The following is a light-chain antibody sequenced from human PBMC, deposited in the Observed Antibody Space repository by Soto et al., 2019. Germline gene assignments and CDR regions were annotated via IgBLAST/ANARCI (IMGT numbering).Light chain of an antibody. V-gene: IGKV1D-12*01. J-gene: IGKJ5*01. Sequence: DIQMTQSPSSVSASVGDRVTITCPASQGISRSLAWYQQKPGKAPKLLIYSASSLQSGVPSRFSGSRFGTDCTLTISSLQPEDVATYYCQQADTFPITFGQGTRLEIK. CDR3: QQADTFPIT. CDR1: QGISRS. CDR2: SAS.